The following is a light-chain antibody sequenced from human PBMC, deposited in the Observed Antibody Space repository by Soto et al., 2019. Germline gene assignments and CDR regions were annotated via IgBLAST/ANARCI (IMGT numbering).Light chain of an antibody. J-gene: IGKJ4*01. V-gene: IGKV3-11*01. Sequence: EIVLTQSPATLSWSPGERATLSCRASQSVSTYLAWYQQKPGQAPRLLIYDASNRASGIPARFSGSGSGTDFTLTISSLEPEDFAVYYCHQRSNWPRSFGGGTKVDIK. CDR2: DAS. CDR3: HQRSNWPRS. CDR1: QSVSTY.